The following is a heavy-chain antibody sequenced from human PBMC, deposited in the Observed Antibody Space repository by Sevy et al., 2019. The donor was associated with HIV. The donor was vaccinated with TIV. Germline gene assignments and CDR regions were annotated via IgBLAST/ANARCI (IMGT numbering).Heavy chain of an antibody. Sequence: GGSLRLSCAASGCNFNEYAMHWVRQAPGKGLEWVSGITWNSDSVVYADSVKGRFTISRDKAKNSLYLQMNSLRPEDTALYYYAKDLISVAGFYAFDMWSQGTMVTVSS. CDR2: ITWNSDSV. V-gene: IGHV3-9*01. CDR1: GCNFNEYA. J-gene: IGHJ3*02. D-gene: IGHD6-19*01. CDR3: AKDLISVAGFYAFDM.